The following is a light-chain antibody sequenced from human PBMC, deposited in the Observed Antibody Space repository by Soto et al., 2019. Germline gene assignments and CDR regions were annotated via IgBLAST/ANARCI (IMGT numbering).Light chain of an antibody. V-gene: IGKV3-15*01. CDR3: QQYNNWPFS. CDR1: QSVSSN. CDR2: GAS. J-gene: IGKJ5*01. Sequence: EIVMTQSPATPSWSPGYTASLSCXASQSVSSNLAWYQQKPGQAPRLLIYGASTRATGIPARFSGSGSGTEFTLTISSLQSEDFAVYYCQQYNNWPFSFGQGTRLEI.